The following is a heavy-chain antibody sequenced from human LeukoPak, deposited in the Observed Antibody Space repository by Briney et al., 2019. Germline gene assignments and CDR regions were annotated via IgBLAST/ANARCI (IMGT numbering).Heavy chain of an antibody. V-gene: IGHV4-4*07. J-gene: IGHJ5*02. CDR3: ARDPVAVTTYYRPRAHWFDP. Sequence: PSETLSLTCNVSGGSISSYCWSWIRQPAGKGLEWIGLIYTSGSTNYNPSLKSRVTMSMDTSKNQLSLKLRSVTAADTAVYYCARDPVAVTTYYRPRAHWFDPWGQGTLVTVSS. CDR1: GGSISSYC. CDR2: IYTSGST. D-gene: IGHD4-17*01.